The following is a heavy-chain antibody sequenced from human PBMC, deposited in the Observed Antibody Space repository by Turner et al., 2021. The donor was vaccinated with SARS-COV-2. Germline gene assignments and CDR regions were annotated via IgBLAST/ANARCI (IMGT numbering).Heavy chain of an antibody. CDR1: GYTFTSYG. V-gene: IGHV1-18*04. D-gene: IGHD2-2*02. CDR3: AREGYCSSNSCYRGQYYYYGMDV. CDR2: ISAYNGYT. J-gene: IGHJ6*02. Sequence: QVQLVQSGAEVKKPGASVKVSCRASGYTFTSYGISWVRQAPGQGLEWMGWISAYNGYTNYAQKLQGRVTMTTDTSTSTAYMELRSLRSDDTAVYYCAREGYCSSNSCYRGQYYYYGMDVWGQGTTVTVSS.